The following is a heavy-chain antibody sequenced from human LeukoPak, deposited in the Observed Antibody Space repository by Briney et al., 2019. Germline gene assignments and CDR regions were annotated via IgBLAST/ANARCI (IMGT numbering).Heavy chain of an antibody. D-gene: IGHD3-10*01. J-gene: IGHJ4*02. CDR2: ISSSSSST. V-gene: IGHV3-48*04. CDR3: ARGSPSYYCGSGSYFDY. Sequence: GGSLRLSCAASGFTFSSYNMNWVRQAPGKGLEWISYISSSSSSTYYADSVKGRFTISRDNAKNSLYLQMNSLRAEDTAVYYCARGSPSYYCGSGSYFDYWGQGTLVTVSS. CDR1: GFTFSSYN.